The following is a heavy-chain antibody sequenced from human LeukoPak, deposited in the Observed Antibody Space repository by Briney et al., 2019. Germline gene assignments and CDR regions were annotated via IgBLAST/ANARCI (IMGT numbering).Heavy chain of an antibody. CDR1: GYTFTGYY. Sequence: WASVRVSCKASGYTFTGYYMHWVRQAPGKGLEWMGWINPNNGGSNYAQKFQGRVTMTRDTSISTAYMELSRLRSDDTAVYYCARDPVGRWSPDLDYWGQGTLVTVSS. V-gene: IGHV1-2*02. CDR2: INPNNGGS. D-gene: IGHD1-26*01. J-gene: IGHJ4*02. CDR3: ARDPVGRWSPDLDY.